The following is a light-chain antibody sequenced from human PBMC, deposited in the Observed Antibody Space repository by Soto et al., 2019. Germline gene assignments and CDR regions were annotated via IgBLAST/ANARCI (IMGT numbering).Light chain of an antibody. CDR1: QSGSSSY. V-gene: IGKV3-20*01. Sequence: EIVVTQSPGTLSLSPGERATLSCRASQSGSSSYLAWYQQKPGQAPRLLIYGASSRATGIPDRFSGSGSGTDFTLTISRLEREDFAVYYCLQYGSSPVLTFGGGTKVEIK. CDR2: GAS. J-gene: IGKJ4*01. CDR3: LQYGSSPVLT.